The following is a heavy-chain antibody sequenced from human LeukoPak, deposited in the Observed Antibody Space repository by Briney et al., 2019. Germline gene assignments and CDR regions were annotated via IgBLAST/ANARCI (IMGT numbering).Heavy chain of an antibody. CDR1: GYTFTSYD. CDR3: ARDDYSNSGNYYYYYYMDV. CDR2: MNPNSGNT. D-gene: IGHD4-11*01. J-gene: IGHJ6*03. Sequence: ASVKVSCKASGYTFTSYDINWVRQATGQGLEWMGWMNPNSGNTGYAQKFQGRVTMTRNTSISTAYMELSSLRSEDTAVYYCARDDYSNSGNYYYYYYMDVWGKGTTVTVSS. V-gene: IGHV1-8*01.